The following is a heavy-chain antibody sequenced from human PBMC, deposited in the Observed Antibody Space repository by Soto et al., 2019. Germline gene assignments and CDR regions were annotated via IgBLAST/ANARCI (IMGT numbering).Heavy chain of an antibody. CDR2: INPNSGGT. V-gene: IGHV1-2*02. Sequence: APVKVSCKASGYTFTGYYMHWVRQAPGQGLEWMGWINPNSGGTNYAQKFQGRVSMTRGTSISTAYMELSRLRSDDTAVYYCARVGVRSWYRDMNWFDPWGQGTLVTVSS. CDR3: ARVGVRSWYRDMNWFDP. J-gene: IGHJ5*02. D-gene: IGHD6-13*01. CDR1: GYTFTGYY.